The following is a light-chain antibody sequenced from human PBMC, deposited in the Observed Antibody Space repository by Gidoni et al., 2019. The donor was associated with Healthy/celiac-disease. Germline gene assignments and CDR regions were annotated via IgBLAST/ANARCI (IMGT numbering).Light chain of an antibody. J-gene: IGLJ2*01. Sequence: QSALTQPASVSGSPGQSITISSTGHSIDVGGYNYGSWYQQPPGKAPQLMLYDVSNRPSGVSNRFSGSNAGNTASLTISGLQAEDEADYYCSSYTSSSTLVVFGGGTKLTV. CDR2: DVS. CDR1: SIDVGGYNY. CDR3: SSYTSSSTLVV. V-gene: IGLV2-14*03.